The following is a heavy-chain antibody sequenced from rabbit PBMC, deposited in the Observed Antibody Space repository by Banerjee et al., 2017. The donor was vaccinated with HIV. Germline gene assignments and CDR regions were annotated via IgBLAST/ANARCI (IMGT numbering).Heavy chain of an antibody. D-gene: IGHD4-2*01. CDR3: ARDSSWDTGIDL. Sequence: QEQLEESGGDLVKPGASLTLTCKASGFDLSSYYYMCWVRQAPGKGLEWIACIYGGSSGSTDYANWAKGRFTISKTSSTTVTLQLTSLTAADTATYFCARDSSWDTGIDLWGPGTLVTVS. V-gene: IGHV1S45*01. J-gene: IGHJ6*01. CDR1: GFDLSSYYY. CDR2: IYGGSSGST.